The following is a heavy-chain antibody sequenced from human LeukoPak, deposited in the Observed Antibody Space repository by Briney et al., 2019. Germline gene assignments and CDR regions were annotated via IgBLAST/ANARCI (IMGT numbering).Heavy chain of an antibody. J-gene: IGHJ4*02. CDR3: ARDRGNSHSDY. CDR2: IWFDGSNK. V-gene: IGHV3-33*01. Sequence: GGSLRLSCSASRFTFSNYGMHWVRQAPGKGLQWVAFIWFDGSNKYYADSVKGRFTISRDNSKNTLYLQINSLRAEDTAVYYCARDRGNSHSDYWGQGTLVTVSS. CDR1: RFTFSNYG. D-gene: IGHD3-10*01.